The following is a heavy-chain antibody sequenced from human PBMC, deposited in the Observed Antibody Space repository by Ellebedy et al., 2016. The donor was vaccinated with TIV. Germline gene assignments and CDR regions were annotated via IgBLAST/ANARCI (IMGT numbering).Heavy chain of an antibody. CDR2: VSSGGRLQ. D-gene: IGHD5-18*01. CDR1: GFTFSNYG. Sequence: GESLKISCVASGFTFSNYGMHWVRRAPGRGLEWMAVVSSGGRLQSYRDSVKGRFTISIDNSKNTLYLQLNSPTVEDTAIYYCAKEPKIHAGPWYFDLWGRGTLVTVSS. J-gene: IGHJ2*01. V-gene: IGHV3-30*18. CDR3: AKEPKIHAGPWYFDL.